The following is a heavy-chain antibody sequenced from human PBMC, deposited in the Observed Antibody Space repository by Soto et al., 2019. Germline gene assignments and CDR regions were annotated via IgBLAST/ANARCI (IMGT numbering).Heavy chain of an antibody. CDR2: ISGSGGST. CDR1: GFTFSSYA. Sequence: GGSLRLSCAASGFTFSSYAMSWVRQAPGKGLEWVSAISGSGGSTYYADSVKGRFTISRDNSKNTLYLQMNSLRAEDTDVYYCAKDYRQQLASDYWGQGTLVTVS. CDR3: AKDYRQQLASDY. D-gene: IGHD6-13*01. J-gene: IGHJ4*02. V-gene: IGHV3-23*01.